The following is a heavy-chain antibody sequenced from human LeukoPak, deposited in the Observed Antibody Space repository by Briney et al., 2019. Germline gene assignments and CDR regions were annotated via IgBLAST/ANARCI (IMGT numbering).Heavy chain of an antibody. D-gene: IGHD3-16*02. Sequence: PGGSLRLSCAASGFTFSSYWMSWVRQAPGKGLEWVANIKQDGSEKYYVDSVKGRFTISRDNAKTSLYLQMNSLRAEDTAVYYCARIPGDYDYVWGSYRSDYFDYWGQGTLVTVSS. J-gene: IGHJ4*02. CDR3: ARIPGDYDYVWGSYRSDYFDY. CDR1: GFTFSSYW. CDR2: IKQDGSEK. V-gene: IGHV3-7*01.